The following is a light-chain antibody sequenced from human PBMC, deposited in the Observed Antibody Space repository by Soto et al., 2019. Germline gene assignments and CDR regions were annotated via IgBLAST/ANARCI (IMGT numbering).Light chain of an antibody. J-gene: IGLJ1*01. CDR2: EVN. V-gene: IGLV2-23*02. CDR3: CSYAGSITYV. CDR1: SSDVGSDNL. Sequence: QSVLTQPASVSGSPGQSITISCTGTSSDVGSDNLVSWYQQHPGKAPKFIIYEVNQRPAGVSYRFSGSKSGNTAYLTISGLQAEDEADYYCCSYAGSITYVFGTGTQLTVL.